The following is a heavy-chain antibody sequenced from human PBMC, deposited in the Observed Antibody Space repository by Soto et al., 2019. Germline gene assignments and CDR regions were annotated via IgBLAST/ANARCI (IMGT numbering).Heavy chain of an antibody. Sequence: ASVKVSCKASGGTFSSYAISWVRQAPGQGLEWMGGIIPIFGTANYAQKFQGRVTITADESASTAYMELSSLRSEDTAVYYCARAIRFRFWSGYYSYGMDVWGQGITVTVSS. CDR2: IIPIFGTA. D-gene: IGHD3-3*01. CDR3: ARAIRFRFWSGYYSYGMDV. J-gene: IGHJ6*02. V-gene: IGHV1-69*13. CDR1: GGTFSSYA.